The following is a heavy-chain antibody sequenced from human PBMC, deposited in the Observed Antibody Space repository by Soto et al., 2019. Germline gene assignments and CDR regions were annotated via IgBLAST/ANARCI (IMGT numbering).Heavy chain of an antibody. Sequence: GGSLRLSCAASGFTFSSYWMSWVRQAPGKGLEWVANIKQDGSEKYYVDSVKGRFTISRDNAKNSLYLQMNSLRAEDTAVYYCARDPYSSGWYWGVNYWGQGPLVTVSS. J-gene: IGHJ4*02. D-gene: IGHD6-19*01. CDR2: IKQDGSEK. CDR3: ARDPYSSGWYWGVNY. V-gene: IGHV3-7*01. CDR1: GFTFSSYW.